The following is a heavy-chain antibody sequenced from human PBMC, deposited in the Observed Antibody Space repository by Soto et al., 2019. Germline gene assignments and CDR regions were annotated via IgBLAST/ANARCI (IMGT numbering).Heavy chain of an antibody. D-gene: IGHD6-19*01. CDR1: GGSISSYY. J-gene: IGHJ2*01. CDR2: IYDSGST. Sequence: QVQLQESGPGLVKPSETLSLTCPVSGGSISSYYWSWIRQPPGKGLGWIGYIYDSGSTNYNPSLKSPVTVSVDTSKNPFSLKLSSGPASDTAVYYFARDLTGGSSGWRITGYFDLWGRVTLLTVSS. CDR3: ARDLTGGSSGWRITGYFDL. V-gene: IGHV4-59*01.